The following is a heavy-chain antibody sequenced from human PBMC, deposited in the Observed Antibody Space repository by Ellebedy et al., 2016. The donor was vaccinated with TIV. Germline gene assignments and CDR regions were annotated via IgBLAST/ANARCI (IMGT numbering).Heavy chain of an antibody. Sequence: ASVKVSCKASGYTFTGYYMHWVRQAPGQGLEWMGWINPNSGGTNYAQKFQGRVTMTRDTSISTAYMELRSLRSDDTAVYYCARELSIVATIADYWGQGTLVTVSS. J-gene: IGHJ4*02. CDR2: INPNSGGT. CDR3: ARELSIVATIADY. CDR1: GYTFTGYY. V-gene: IGHV1-2*02. D-gene: IGHD5-12*01.